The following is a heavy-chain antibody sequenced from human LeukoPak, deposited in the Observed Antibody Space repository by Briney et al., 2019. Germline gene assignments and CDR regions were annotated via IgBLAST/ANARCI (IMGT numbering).Heavy chain of an antibody. V-gene: IGHV4-59*01. D-gene: IGHD3-16*02. CDR3: AASAFDYVWGSYRREFDY. Sequence: SETLSLTCAVYGGSFSGYYWSWIRQPPGKGLEWIGNIYYSGSINYNPSLKSRVAISLDKTKKQFSLKLSSVTAADTAVYYCAASAFDYVWGSYRREFDYWGQGTLVTVSS. CDR1: GGSFSGYY. CDR2: IYYSGSI. J-gene: IGHJ4*02.